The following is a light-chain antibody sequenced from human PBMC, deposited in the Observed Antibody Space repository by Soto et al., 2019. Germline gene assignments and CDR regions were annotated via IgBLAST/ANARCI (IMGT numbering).Light chain of an antibody. V-gene: IGLV1-40*01. J-gene: IGLJ3*02. CDR3: QSYDSSLSAL. Sequence: QSVLTQPPSVSGAPGQRVTISCTGSSSNTEAGYDVHWYQQLPGTAPKLLIYGNSNRPSGVPDRFSGSKSGTSASLAITGLQAEDEADYYCQSYDSSLSALFGGGTKLTVL. CDR1: SSNTEAGYD. CDR2: GNS.